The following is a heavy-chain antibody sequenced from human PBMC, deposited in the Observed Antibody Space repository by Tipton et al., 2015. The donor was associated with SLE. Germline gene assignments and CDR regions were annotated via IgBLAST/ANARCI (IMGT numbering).Heavy chain of an antibody. D-gene: IGHD1-1*01. V-gene: IGHV3-9*01. Sequence: SLSLSCAASGFKFDDYAMHWVRQAPGKGLEWVSGISWNSGNIAYAESVKGRFTISRDNAENSLYLEMNSLRREDTALYFCAKATGYNWNDRDAFDVWGQGTMVTVSS. CDR1: GFKFDDYA. CDR2: ISWNSGNI. CDR3: AKATGYNWNDRDAFDV. J-gene: IGHJ3*01.